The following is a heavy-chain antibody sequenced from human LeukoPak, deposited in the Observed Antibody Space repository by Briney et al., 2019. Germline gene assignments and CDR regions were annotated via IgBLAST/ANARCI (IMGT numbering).Heavy chain of an antibody. CDR3: AKDHVPLNSDFWTHFDY. V-gene: IGHV3-11*01. D-gene: IGHD3-3*01. J-gene: IGHJ4*02. CDR1: GFTFSDYY. Sequence: GGSLRLSCAASGFTFSDYYMSWIRQAPGKGLEWVSYISSSGSTIYYADSVKGRFTISRDNAKNSLYLQMNSLRAEDTAVYYCAKDHVPLNSDFWTHFDYWGQGALVAVSS. CDR2: ISSSGSTI.